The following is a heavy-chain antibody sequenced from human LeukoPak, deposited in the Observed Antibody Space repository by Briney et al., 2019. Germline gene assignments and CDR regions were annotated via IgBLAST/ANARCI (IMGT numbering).Heavy chain of an antibody. J-gene: IGHJ4*02. CDR3: ASFFSMVRGVPFDY. V-gene: IGHV4-38-2*01. CDR1: GYSISSGYY. Sequence: PSETLSFTCAGPGYSISSGYYWGWIRQPPGKGLEWIGSIYHSGSTYYNPSLKSRVTISVDTSKNQFSLKLSSVTAADTAVYYCASFFSMVRGVPFDYWGQGTLVTVSS. D-gene: IGHD3-10*01. CDR2: IYHSGST.